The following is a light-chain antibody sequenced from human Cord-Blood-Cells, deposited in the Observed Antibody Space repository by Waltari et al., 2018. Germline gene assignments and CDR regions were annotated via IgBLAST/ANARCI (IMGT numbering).Light chain of an antibody. CDR1: QSISSY. Sequence: DLQMTQSPSSLSASVGDRVTITCRESQSISSYLNWYPQKPGKPPKLLIYAASSLQSGVPSRFSGSGSGTDFTLTISSLQPEDFATYYCQQSYSTPWTFGQGTKVEIK. J-gene: IGKJ1*01. CDR2: AAS. V-gene: IGKV1-39*01. CDR3: QQSYSTPWT.